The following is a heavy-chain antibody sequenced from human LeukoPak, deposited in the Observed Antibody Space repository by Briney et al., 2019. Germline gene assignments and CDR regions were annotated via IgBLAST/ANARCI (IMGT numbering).Heavy chain of an antibody. Sequence: KTSETLSLTCTVSGGSISSGSFYWSWIRQPADKGLEWIGRIFSSGSTNYNPSLKSRVTISLDTSKNQFSLKLTSVTAADTAVYYCARVGLVHVFDIWGQGTMVTVSS. V-gene: IGHV4-61*02. J-gene: IGHJ3*02. CDR2: IFSSGST. CDR3: ARVGLVHVFDI. D-gene: IGHD3-10*01. CDR1: GGSISSGSFY.